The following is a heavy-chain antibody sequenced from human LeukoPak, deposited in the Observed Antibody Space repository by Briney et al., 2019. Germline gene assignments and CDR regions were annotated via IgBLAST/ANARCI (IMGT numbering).Heavy chain of an antibody. CDR3: ARSLQWLAPHDAFDI. CDR2: IYPGDSDT. Sequence: GESLKISCKGSGYSFTSYWIGWVRQMPGKGLEWMRIIYPGDSDTRYSPSFQGQVTISADKSISTAYLQWSSLKASDTAMYYCARSLQWLAPHDAFDIWGQGTMVTVSS. J-gene: IGHJ3*02. V-gene: IGHV5-51*01. D-gene: IGHD6-19*01. CDR1: GYSFTSYW.